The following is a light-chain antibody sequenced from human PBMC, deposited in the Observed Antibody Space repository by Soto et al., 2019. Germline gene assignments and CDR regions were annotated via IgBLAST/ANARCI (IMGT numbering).Light chain of an antibody. CDR3: QHRSTWPRT. V-gene: IGKV3-11*01. J-gene: IGKJ4*01. Sequence: EIVLTQSPATLSLSPGEGATLSCRASQSVTSSLVWYQQKPGQAPRLLIYDASNRATGIPARFSGSGSGTDFTLTISSLEPEDSAVYYCQHRSTWPRTFGGGTRWIS. CDR1: QSVTSS. CDR2: DAS.